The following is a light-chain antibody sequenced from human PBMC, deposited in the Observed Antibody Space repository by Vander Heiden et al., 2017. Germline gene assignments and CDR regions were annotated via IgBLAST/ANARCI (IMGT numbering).Light chain of an antibody. CDR1: QSLLYGPNNDFH. J-gene: IGKJ1*01. Sequence: DIVMTPSPDSLAVSLGERATINCKSSQSLLYGPNNDFHLAWYQQKPGQSPKLLIYSASTRESGVPDRFSGSGSGTDFTLAITSLKAEDVAVYFCHQYHTPPWTFGQGTKVEIK. V-gene: IGKV4-1*01. CDR2: SAS. CDR3: HQYHTPPWT.